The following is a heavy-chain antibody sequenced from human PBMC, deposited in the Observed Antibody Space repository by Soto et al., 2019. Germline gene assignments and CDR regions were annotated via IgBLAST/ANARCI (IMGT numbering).Heavy chain of an antibody. CDR2: IDPSDSYT. V-gene: IGHV5-10-1*01. J-gene: IGHJ6*02. D-gene: IGHD5-18*01. CDR1: GYSFTSYW. Sequence: GESLKISCKGSGYSFTSYWISWVRQMPGKGQEWMGRIDPSDSYTNYSPSFQGHVTISADKSISTAYLQWSSLKASDTAMYYCARDTAMVTGYYGMDVWGQGTTVTVSS. CDR3: ARDTAMVTGYYGMDV.